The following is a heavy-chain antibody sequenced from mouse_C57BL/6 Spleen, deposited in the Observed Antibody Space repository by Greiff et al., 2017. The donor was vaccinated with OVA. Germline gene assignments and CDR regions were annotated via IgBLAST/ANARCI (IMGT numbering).Heavy chain of an antibody. CDR1: GFSFNTYA. V-gene: IGHV10-1*01. D-gene: IGHD2-4*01. CDR2: IRSKSNNYAT. J-gene: IGHJ4*01. CDR3: VEDYDEGGYAMDY. Sequence: EVQLVESGGGLVQPKGSLKLSCAASGFSFNTYAMNWVRQAPGKGLEWVARIRSKSNNYATYYADSVKDRFTISRDDSESMLYLQMNNLKTEDTAMYYCVEDYDEGGYAMDYWGQGTSVTVSS.